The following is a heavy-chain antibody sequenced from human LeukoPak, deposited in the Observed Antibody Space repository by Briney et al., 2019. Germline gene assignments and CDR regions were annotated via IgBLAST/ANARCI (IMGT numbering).Heavy chain of an antibody. CDR3: ARSRLGALDY. D-gene: IGHD1-26*01. CDR2: IKNKAKSYTT. J-gene: IGHJ4*02. CDR1: GFFFSDPY. Sequence: PGGSLRLSCAASGFFFSDPYMEWVRQAPGKGLEWVGRIKNKAKSYTTEYAASVKGGFTISRDDSKNSLYLQMDSLKTEDTAVYFCARSRLGALDYWGQGTLVTVSS. V-gene: IGHV3-72*01.